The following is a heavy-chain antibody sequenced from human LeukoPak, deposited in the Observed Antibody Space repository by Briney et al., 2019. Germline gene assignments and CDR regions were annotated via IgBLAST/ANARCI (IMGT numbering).Heavy chain of an antibody. Sequence: SQTLSLTCAISGDSVSSNSGAWNWIRQSPSRGLEWLGRTYYRSKFYNDYAPSVKSRITINPDTSKNQFSLQLNSVTPEDTAVYYCASGTHANGWSNWGQGTLVTISS. CDR1: GDSVSSNSGA. J-gene: IGHJ4*02. CDR3: ASGTHANGWSN. D-gene: IGHD6-19*01. V-gene: IGHV6-1*01. CDR2: TYYRSKFYN.